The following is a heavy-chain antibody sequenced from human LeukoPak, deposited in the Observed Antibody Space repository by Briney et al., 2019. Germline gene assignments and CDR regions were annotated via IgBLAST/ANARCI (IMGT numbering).Heavy chain of an antibody. J-gene: IGHJ6*02. V-gene: IGHV3-23*01. Sequence: GGSLRLSRAASGFTFSSYAMSWVRQAPGKGLEWVSAISGSGGSTYYADSVKGRFTISRDNSKNTLYLQMNSLRAEDTAVYYCAKRAYYDILTGYYDPTHYYYYYGMDVWGQGTTVTVSS. CDR2: ISGSGGST. CDR1: GFTFSSYA. D-gene: IGHD3-9*01. CDR3: AKRAYYDILTGYYDPTHYYYYYGMDV.